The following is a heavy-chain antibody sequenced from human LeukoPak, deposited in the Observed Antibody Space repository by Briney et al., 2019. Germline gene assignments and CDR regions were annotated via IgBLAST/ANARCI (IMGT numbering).Heavy chain of an antibody. CDR1: GFTFSSYD. D-gene: IGHD3-3*01. CDR2: IGTAGDT. J-gene: IGHJ3*02. CDR3: ARVRFLEWLWDNAFDI. V-gene: IGHV3-13*01. Sequence: GGSLRLSCAASGFTFSSYDMHWVRQATGKGLEWVSAIGTAGDTYYPGSVKGRFTISRDNSKNTLYLQMNSLRAEDTAVYYCARVRFLEWLWDNAFDIWGQGTMVTVSS.